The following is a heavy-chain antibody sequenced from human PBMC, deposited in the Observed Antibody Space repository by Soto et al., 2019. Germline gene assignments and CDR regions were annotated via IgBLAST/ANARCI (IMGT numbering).Heavy chain of an antibody. CDR3: ARPRYCTGNSFYLFGS. D-gene: IGHD2-8*02. V-gene: IGHV5-51*01. J-gene: IGHJ4*02. CDR2: MYPGNSDI. Sequence: GESLKISCQGSGYHFPTYYIAWVRQMPGKGLEWIGIMYPGNSDIRYSPSFQGQVTISADISVNTAYLQWGSLKASDTATYYCARPRYCTGNSFYLFGSWGQGTQVTVSS. CDR1: GYHFPTYY.